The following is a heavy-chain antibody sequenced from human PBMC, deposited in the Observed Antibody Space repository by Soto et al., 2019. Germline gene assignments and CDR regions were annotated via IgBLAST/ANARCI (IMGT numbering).Heavy chain of an antibody. CDR3: AKGINYYDSSGDSWFDP. CDR2: IYYSGST. J-gene: IGHJ5*02. CDR1: GGSISSGDYY. V-gene: IGHV4-30-4*01. Sequence: SETLSLTCTVSGGSISSGDYYWSWIRQPPGKGLEWIGYIYYSGSTYYNPSLKSRVTISVDTSKNQFSLKLSSVTAADTAIYYCAKGINYYDSSGDSWFDPWGQGTLVTVSS. D-gene: IGHD3-22*01.